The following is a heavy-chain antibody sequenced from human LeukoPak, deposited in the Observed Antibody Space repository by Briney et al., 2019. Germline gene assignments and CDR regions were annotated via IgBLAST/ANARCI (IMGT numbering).Heavy chain of an antibody. V-gene: IGHV3-23*01. Sequence: GRSLRLSCAASGFTFSSYAMSWVRQAPGKGLDWVSTISGSGGSTYYADSVKGRFTISRDNSKNTLYLQMNSLRAEDTAVYYCAKGGGSKAYFDYWGQGTLVTVSS. J-gene: IGHJ4*02. CDR2: ISGSGGST. CDR3: AKGGGSKAYFDY. D-gene: IGHD1-26*01. CDR1: GFTFSSYA.